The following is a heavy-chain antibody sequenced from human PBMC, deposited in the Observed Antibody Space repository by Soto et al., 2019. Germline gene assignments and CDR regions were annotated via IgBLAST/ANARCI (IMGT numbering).Heavy chain of an antibody. D-gene: IGHD6-19*01. V-gene: IGHV3-30*18. CDR3: EKNLGLVEGGVETTSDNNAWYV. J-gene: IGHJ3*01. Sequence: GGALRLSCADSGFSFRRYAIHGVRQAQGKGLAWVALIASDGSNEYYASSVKGRFTISRDTSKNMVNLQMRSLRVDDTTVYYYEKNLGLVEGGVETTSDNNAWYVW. CDR1: GFSFRRYA. CDR2: IASDGSNE.